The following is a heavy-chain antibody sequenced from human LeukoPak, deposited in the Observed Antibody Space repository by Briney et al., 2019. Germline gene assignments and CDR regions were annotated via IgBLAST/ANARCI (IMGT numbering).Heavy chain of an antibody. J-gene: IGHJ4*02. Sequence: ASVKVSCKASGYTFGTYAISWVRRAPGQGLEWMGWVSAYNGQISYAQKFQGRVTMTTDTSTSTGYMDLKSLRSDDTAVYHCARSPNILTAINDYWGQGTLVTVSS. CDR1: GYTFGTYA. V-gene: IGHV1-18*04. CDR3: ARSPNILTAINDY. CDR2: VSAYNGQI. D-gene: IGHD3-9*01.